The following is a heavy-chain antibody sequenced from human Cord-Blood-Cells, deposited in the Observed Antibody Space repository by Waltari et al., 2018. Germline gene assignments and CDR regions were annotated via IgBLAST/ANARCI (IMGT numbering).Heavy chain of an antibody. CDR2: INHSGST. CDR1: GGSFSGYY. CDR3: ARAPVRIAAADDGFDY. Sequence: QVQLQQWGAGLLKPSETLSLTRAVYGGSFSGYYWSWLRPPPGKRLEWIGEINHSGSTNYNPSLKSRVTISVDTSKNQFSLKLSSVTAADTAVYYCARAPVRIAAADDGFDYWGQGTLVTVSS. J-gene: IGHJ4*02. V-gene: IGHV4-34*01. D-gene: IGHD6-13*01.